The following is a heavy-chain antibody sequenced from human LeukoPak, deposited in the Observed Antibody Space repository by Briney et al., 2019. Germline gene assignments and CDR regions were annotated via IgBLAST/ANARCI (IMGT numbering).Heavy chain of an antibody. V-gene: IGHV1-2*02. J-gene: IGHJ4*02. CDR2: INPNSGGT. Sequence: SVKVSCKASGYTFTGYYMHWVRQAPGQGLEWMGWINPNSGGTNYAQKFQGRVTMTRDTSISTAYMELSRLRSDDTAVYYCARDLGGWFGELLYPHYFDYWGQGTLVTVSS. D-gene: IGHD3-10*01. CDR1: GYTFTGYY. CDR3: ARDLGGWFGELLYPHYFDY.